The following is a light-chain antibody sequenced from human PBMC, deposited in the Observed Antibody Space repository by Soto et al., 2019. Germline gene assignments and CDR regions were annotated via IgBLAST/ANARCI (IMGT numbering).Light chain of an antibody. Sequence: EIVLTQSPGTLSLSPGERATLSCRASQSVSSSFLAWYQQKPGQAPRLLIYGASSRATGIPDRFSGSGSGTEFTLTISRLEREDFAVYYCQQYDNSPLPFGGGTKVEIK. CDR1: QSVSSSF. V-gene: IGKV3-20*01. CDR2: GAS. J-gene: IGKJ4*01. CDR3: QQYDNSPLP.